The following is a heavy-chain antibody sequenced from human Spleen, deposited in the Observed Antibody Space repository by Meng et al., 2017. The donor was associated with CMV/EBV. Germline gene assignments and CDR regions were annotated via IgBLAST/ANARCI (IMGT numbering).Heavy chain of an antibody. CDR1: GFTFSSYS. Sequence: GGSLRLSCAASGFTFSSYSMNWVRQAPGKGLEWVSSISSSTTYIYYADSVKGRFTISRDKNSLYLQMNSLRAEDTAVYYCARGGVIYYWGQGTLVTVSS. CDR3: ARGGVIYY. CDR2: ISSSTTYI. J-gene: IGHJ4*02. V-gene: IGHV3-21*01. D-gene: IGHD3-10*01.